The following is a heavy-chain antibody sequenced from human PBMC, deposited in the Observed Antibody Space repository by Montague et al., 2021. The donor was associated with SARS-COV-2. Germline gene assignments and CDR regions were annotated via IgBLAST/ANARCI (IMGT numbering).Heavy chain of an antibody. V-gene: IGHV4-4*02. CDR3: AAQTDYYYYSLDV. CDR2: THQWGGT. Sequence: SETLSLTCAVSGGSITSENWWSWVRQPPGKGLEWIAETHQWGGTNYNPSLRSRVTILLDNSKNQFSLILTSVTAADTATYYCAAQTDYYYYSLDVWGQGTTATVS. J-gene: IGHJ6*02. CDR1: GGSITSENW.